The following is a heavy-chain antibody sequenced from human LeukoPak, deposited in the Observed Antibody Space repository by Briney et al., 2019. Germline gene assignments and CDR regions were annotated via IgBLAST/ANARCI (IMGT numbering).Heavy chain of an antibody. J-gene: IGHJ6*03. Sequence: AGGSLRLSCAASGFTFSSYAMSWVRQGPGKGLEWVSSITNDGDSTYSADSVKGRFAISRDNSKNTLYLQMNSLRAEDTAVYYCAKGRGRYGSGSYLTYYYYYMDVWGKGTTVTVSS. CDR1: GFTFSSYA. D-gene: IGHD3-10*01. CDR3: AKGRGRYGSGSYLTYYYYYMDV. CDR2: ITNDGDST. V-gene: IGHV3-23*01.